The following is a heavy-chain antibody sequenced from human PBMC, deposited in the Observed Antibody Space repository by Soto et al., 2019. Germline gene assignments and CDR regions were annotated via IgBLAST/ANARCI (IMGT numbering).Heavy chain of an antibody. CDR2: INPNSGGT. V-gene: IGHV1-2*04. CDR1: GYTFTGYY. D-gene: IGHD6-13*01. Sequence: ASVKVSCKASGYTFTGYYMHWVRQAPGQGLEWMGWINPNSGGTNYAQKFQGWVTMTRDTSISTAYMELSRLRSDDTAVYYCARGGYSSSWPYNWFDPWGQGTLVTV. CDR3: ARGGYSSSWPYNWFDP. J-gene: IGHJ5*02.